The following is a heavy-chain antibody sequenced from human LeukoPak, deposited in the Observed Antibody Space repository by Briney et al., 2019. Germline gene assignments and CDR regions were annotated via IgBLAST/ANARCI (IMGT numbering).Heavy chain of an antibody. CDR2: ISAYNGNT. V-gene: IGHV1-18*01. CDR3: ARTLYDSSGYYPLYYFDY. CDR1: GYTFTSYG. J-gene: IGHJ4*02. Sequence: ASVKVSCKASGYTFTSYGIGWVRQAPGQGLEWMGWISAYNGNTNYAQKLQGRVTMTTDTSTSTAYMELRSLRSDDTAVYYCARTLYDSSGYYPLYYFDYWGQGTLVTVSS. D-gene: IGHD3-22*01.